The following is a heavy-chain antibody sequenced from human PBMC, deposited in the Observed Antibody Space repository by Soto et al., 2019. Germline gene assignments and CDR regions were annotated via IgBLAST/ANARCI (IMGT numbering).Heavy chain of an antibody. CDR1: GFTLSSYG. J-gene: IGHJ1*01. CDR2: ISYDGSNK. Sequence: QVQLVESGGGVVQPGRSLRLSCAASGFTLSSYGMHWVRQAPGKGLEWVAVISYDGSNKYYADSVKGRFTISRDNSKHTLYLKMNSMRAEDTAVYYCAVPPYVSSSWYGFFQHWGQGTLVTVSS. CDR3: AVPPYVSSSWYGFFQH. V-gene: IGHV3-30*03. D-gene: IGHD6-13*01.